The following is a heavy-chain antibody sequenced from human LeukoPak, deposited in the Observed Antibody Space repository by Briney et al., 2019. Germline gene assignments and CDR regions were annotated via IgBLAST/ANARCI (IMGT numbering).Heavy chain of an antibody. CDR1: GFTFSSYG. J-gene: IGHJ4*02. V-gene: IGHV3-30*03. CDR2: ISYDGSNK. CDR3: ARDLPPPDNWLHIIDY. D-gene: IGHD1-1*01. Sequence: GGSLRLSCAASGFTFSSYGMHWVRQAPGKGLEWVAVISYDGSNKYYADSVKGRFTISRDNSKNTLYLQMNSLRAEDTAVYYCARDLPPPDNWLHIIDYWGQGTLVTVSS.